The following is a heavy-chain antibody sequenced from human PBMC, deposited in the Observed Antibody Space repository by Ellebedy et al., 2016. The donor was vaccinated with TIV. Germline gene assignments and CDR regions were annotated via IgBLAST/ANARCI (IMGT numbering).Heavy chain of an antibody. J-gene: IGHJ6*02. D-gene: IGHD7-27*01. V-gene: IGHV6-1*01. CDR3: ARTGDFDRYYYYGMDV. CDR2: TYYRSRWFY. Sequence: SQTLSLTCAISGDSVPSDSAAWNWIRQSPLRGLEWLGRTYYRSRWFYDYAESVKSRISIKPDTSKRQVSLQLNSVTPEDTAVYYCARTGDFDRYYYYGMDVWGQGTTVTVSS. CDR1: GDSVPSDSAA.